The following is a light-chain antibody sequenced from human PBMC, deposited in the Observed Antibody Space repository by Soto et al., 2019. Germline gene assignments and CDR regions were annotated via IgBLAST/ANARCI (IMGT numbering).Light chain of an antibody. Sequence: EIVLTQSPGTLSLSPGERATLSCGASQRLTSNSLAWYQQKPGQAPRLLVYGASIRATGIPDRFSGSGSGTDFTLTISRLEPKDFAVYYCQQYGSSPKTFGQGTKVEIK. CDR3: QQYGSSPKT. CDR2: GAS. V-gene: IGKV3-20*01. CDR1: QRLTSNS. J-gene: IGKJ1*01.